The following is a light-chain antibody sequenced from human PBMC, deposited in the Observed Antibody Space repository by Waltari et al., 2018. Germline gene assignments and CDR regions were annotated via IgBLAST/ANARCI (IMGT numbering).Light chain of an antibody. CDR1: QRVSNNY. CDR3: QQYGSSPLT. J-gene: IGKJ3*01. V-gene: IGKV3-20*01. CDR2: GAS. Sequence: LSCRASQRVSNNYLAWYQQKPGQAPRLLIYGASSRATGIPDRFSGSGSGTDFTLTISRLDPEDFAVYYCQQYGSSPLTFGPGTKVDIK.